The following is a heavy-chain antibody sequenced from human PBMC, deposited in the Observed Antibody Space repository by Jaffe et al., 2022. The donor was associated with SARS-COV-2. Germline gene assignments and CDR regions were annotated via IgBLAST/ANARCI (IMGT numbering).Heavy chain of an antibody. D-gene: IGHD2-21*02. J-gene: IGHJ4*02. CDR2: ISTGGSNSNT. CDR1: GFTFSDYA. Sequence: EVQLLESGGGLVQPGGSLRLSCAASGFTFSDYAMGWVRQAPGKGLEWVSSISTGGSNSNTYYTDSVKGRFTISRDVSKNTLYLQMNSLRVEDTAIYYCAGKTVATTYYWGQGTLVIVSS. CDR3: AGKTVATTYY. V-gene: IGHV3-23*01.